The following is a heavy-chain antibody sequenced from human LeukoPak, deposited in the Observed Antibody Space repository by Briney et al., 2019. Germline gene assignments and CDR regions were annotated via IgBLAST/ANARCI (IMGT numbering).Heavy chain of an antibody. CDR1: GFTFSSYA. J-gene: IGHJ4*02. CDR2: ISGSGGST. Sequence: GGSLRLSCAASGFTFSSYAMSWVRQAPGKGLEWVSAISGSGGSTYYADSVKGRFTISRDNSKNTLYLQMNSLRAEDTAVYYCAKDPYPGYCSGGSCYATYFDYWGQGTLVTVSS. V-gene: IGHV3-23*01. CDR3: AKDPYPGYCSGGSCYATYFDY. D-gene: IGHD2-15*01.